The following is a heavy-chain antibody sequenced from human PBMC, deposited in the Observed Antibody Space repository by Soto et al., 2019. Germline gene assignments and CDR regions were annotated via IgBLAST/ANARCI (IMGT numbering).Heavy chain of an antibody. CDR2: ISSNSTI. Sequence: PGGSLRLSCAASGFTFSSYSMNWVRQAPGKGLEWVSYISSNSTIYYADSVKGRFTISRNNAKNSLYLQMNSLRDEDTAVYYCAGYDDFWSGPLYVWGQGTTVTVSS. CDR1: GFTFSSYS. D-gene: IGHD3-3*01. V-gene: IGHV3-48*02. CDR3: AGYDDFWSGPLYV. J-gene: IGHJ6*02.